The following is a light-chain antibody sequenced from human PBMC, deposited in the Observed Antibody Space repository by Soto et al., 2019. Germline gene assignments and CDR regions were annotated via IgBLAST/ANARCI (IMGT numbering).Light chain of an antibody. CDR1: QSVSSY. CDR3: QHRRNWPLT. V-gene: IGKV3-11*01. J-gene: IGKJ4*01. CDR2: DTS. Sequence: EIVLTQSPATLSLSPGERATLSCRASQSVSSYLGWYQQKPGQAPRLLIYDTSNRAGGIPARFSGSGSGTDFTLTISSLEPEDFAVYYCQHRRNWPLTFGGGTKVEIK.